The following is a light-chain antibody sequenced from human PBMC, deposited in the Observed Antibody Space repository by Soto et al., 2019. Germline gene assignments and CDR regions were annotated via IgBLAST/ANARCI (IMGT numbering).Light chain of an antibody. J-gene: IGLJ1*01. CDR3: SSYTTSNTRQIV. V-gene: IGLV2-14*03. CDR2: DVT. CDR1: SSDVVGYNY. Sequence: QSALTQPASVSGSPGQSITISCTGTSSDVVGYNYVSWYQHHPGKAPKLIIYDVTSRPSGVSIRFSGSKSDNTASLTISGLQPEDEADYHCSSYTTSNTRQIVFGTGTKATVL.